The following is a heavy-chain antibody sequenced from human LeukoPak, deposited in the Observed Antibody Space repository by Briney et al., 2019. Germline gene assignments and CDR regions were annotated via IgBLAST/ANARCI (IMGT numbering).Heavy chain of an antibody. CDR1: GFTFSSYA. CDR2: ISGGGGST. D-gene: IGHD2-2*01. Sequence: GGSLRLSCAASGFTFSSYAMSWVRQAPGKGLEWVSAISGGGGSTYYADSVKGRFTISRDNSKNTLYLQMNSLRAEDTAVYYCAKDPEYCSSTSCYGPYYYYMDVWGKGTTVTVSS. J-gene: IGHJ6*03. CDR3: AKDPEYCSSTSCYGPYYYYMDV. V-gene: IGHV3-23*01.